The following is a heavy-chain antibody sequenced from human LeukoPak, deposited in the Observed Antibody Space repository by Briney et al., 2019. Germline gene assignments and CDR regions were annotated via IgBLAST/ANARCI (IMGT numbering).Heavy chain of an antibody. V-gene: IGHV4-4*07. Sequence: SETLSLTCTVSGVAIGSYYWSWIRQPAGKGLEWIGRIHTSGSTNYNPSLKSRVTTSVDTSKNQFSLKLSSVTAADTAVYYCARDKYYYDSSGRGLDYWGQGTLVTVSS. CDR1: GVAIGSYY. D-gene: IGHD3-22*01. J-gene: IGHJ4*02. CDR2: IHTSGST. CDR3: ARDKYYYDSSGRGLDY.